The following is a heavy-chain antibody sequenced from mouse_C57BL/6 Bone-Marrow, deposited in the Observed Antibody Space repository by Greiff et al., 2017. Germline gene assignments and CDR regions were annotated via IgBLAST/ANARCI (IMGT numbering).Heavy chain of an antibody. CDR3: ARDYGNPYWYFDV. J-gene: IGHJ1*03. CDR1: GYTFTDYY. Sequence: VHLVESGPELVKPGASVKISCKASGYTFTDYYINWVKQRPGQGLEWIGWIFPGSGSTYYNEKFKGKATLTVDKSSSTAYMLLSSLTSEDSAVYFCARDYGNPYWYFDVWGTGTTVTVSS. D-gene: IGHD2-1*01. V-gene: IGHV1-75*01. CDR2: IFPGSGST.